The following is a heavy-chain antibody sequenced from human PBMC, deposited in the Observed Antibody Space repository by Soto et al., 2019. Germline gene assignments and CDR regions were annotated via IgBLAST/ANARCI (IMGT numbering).Heavy chain of an antibody. CDR1: GFTFSSYW. CDR2: IKQDGSEK. V-gene: IGHV3-7*01. CDR3: ARPTTRGGYSNFYFDY. D-gene: IGHD4-4*01. Sequence: GGSLRLSCAASGFTFSSYWMSWVRQAPGKGLEWVANIKQDGSEKYYVDSVKGRFTISRDNAKNSLYLQMNSLRAEDTAVYYCARPTTRGGYSNFYFDYWGKGNLATVSS. J-gene: IGHJ4*02.